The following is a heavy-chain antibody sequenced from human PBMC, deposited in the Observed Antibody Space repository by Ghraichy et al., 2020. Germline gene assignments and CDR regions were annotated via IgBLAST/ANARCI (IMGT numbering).Heavy chain of an antibody. J-gene: IGHJ5*02. V-gene: IGHV3-43*01. CDR3: ARQGDGYNPPS. CDR1: GFTFDDYT. CDR2: ISWDGGST. D-gene: IGHD5-24*01. Sequence: GGSLRLSCAASGFTFDDYTMHWVRQAPGKGLEWVSLISWDGGSTYYADSVKGRFTISRDNSKNSLYLQMNSLRTEDTALYYCARQGDGYNPPSWGQGTLVTVSS.